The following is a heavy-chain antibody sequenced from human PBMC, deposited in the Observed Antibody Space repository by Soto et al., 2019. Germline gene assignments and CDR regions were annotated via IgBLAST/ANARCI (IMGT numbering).Heavy chain of an antibody. CDR2: IYYSGTT. CDR3: SRAASPYFDLLSPFDP. J-gene: IGHJ5*02. V-gene: IGHV4-61*01. Sequence: SETVSLTCTVSGASLSSGSYYWSWIRQPPGKGLEWLGYIYYSGTTKYNPSLTSRVTLSVDMSKNQFSLKLNSVTAADSAVYFCSRAASPYFDLLSPFDPSGQGVLLTVSS. D-gene: IGHD3-9*01. CDR1: GASLSSGSYY.